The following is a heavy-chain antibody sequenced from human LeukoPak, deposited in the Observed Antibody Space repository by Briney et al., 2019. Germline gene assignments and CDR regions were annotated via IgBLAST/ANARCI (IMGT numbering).Heavy chain of an antibody. V-gene: IGHV4-61*08. CDR3: ARHNFARPFDY. CDR1: GGSISSGDYY. J-gene: IGHJ4*02. D-gene: IGHD6-6*01. CDR2: IYHSGDT. Sequence: SETLSLTCTVSGGSISSGDYYWSWIRQPPGKGLEWIGYIYHSGDTNSNPSLKSRVTISMDTSKNQFSLKLSSVAAADTAVYYCARHNFARPFDYWGQGTLVTVSS.